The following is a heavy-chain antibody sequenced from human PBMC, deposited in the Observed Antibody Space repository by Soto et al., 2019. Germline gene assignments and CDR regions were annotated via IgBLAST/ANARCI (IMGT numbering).Heavy chain of an antibody. V-gene: IGHV3-21*01. D-gene: IGHD3-16*01. CDR1: GFTFSSYS. Sequence: PGGSLRLSCAASGFTFSSYSMNWVRQAPGKGLEWVSSISSSSSYIYYADSVKGRFTISRDNAKNSLYLQMNSLRAEDTAVYFCGKSRAVITFGGAHSHAIDTWGKGTLVTGSS. J-gene: IGHJ4*02. CDR3: GKSRAVITFGGAHSHAIDT. CDR2: ISSSSSYI.